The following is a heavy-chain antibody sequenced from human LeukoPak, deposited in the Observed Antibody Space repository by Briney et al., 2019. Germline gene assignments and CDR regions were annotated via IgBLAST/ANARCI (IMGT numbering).Heavy chain of an antibody. CDR2: ISDSGGST. CDR3: ARAPSAYYDSSGYHDY. V-gene: IGHV3-23*01. Sequence: PGGSLRLSCAVSGITLSNYGMSWVRQAPGKGLEWVAGISDSGGSTKYADSVKGRFTISRDNSKNTLYLQMNSLRAEDTAVYYCARAPSAYYDSSGYHDYWGQGTLVTVSS. CDR1: GITLSNYG. D-gene: IGHD3-22*01. J-gene: IGHJ4*02.